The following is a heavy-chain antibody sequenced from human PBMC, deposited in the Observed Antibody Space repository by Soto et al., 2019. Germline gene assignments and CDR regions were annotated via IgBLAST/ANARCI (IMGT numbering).Heavy chain of an antibody. CDR1: GFTFSSYA. Sequence: EVQLLESGGGLVQPGGSLRLSCAASGFTFSSYAMSWVRQAPGKGLERVSAISGSGGSTYYADSVKGRFTISRDNSKNTLYLQMNSLRAEDTAVYYCAKYSDDILTGYPVFYMDVWGKGTTVTVSS. CDR2: ISGSGGST. V-gene: IGHV3-23*01. J-gene: IGHJ6*03. CDR3: AKYSDDILTGYPVFYMDV. D-gene: IGHD3-9*01.